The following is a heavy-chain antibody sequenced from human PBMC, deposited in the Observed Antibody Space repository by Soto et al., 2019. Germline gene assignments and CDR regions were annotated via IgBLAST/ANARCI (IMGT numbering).Heavy chain of an antibody. J-gene: IGHJ5*02. CDR1: GASISGFY. Sequence: SETLSLTCTVSGASISGFYWSWIRKSAGKGLEWIGRIYATGTTDYNPSLKSRVMMSVDTSKKQFSLKLMSVTAADTAVYYCVRDGTKTLRDWFDPWGQGISVTVSS. CDR3: VRDGTKTLRDWFDP. V-gene: IGHV4-4*07. D-gene: IGHD1-1*01. CDR2: IYATGTT.